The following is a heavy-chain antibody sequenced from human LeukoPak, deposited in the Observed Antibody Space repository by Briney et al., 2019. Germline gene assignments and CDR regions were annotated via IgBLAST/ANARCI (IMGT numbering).Heavy chain of an antibody. Sequence: ASVKVSCKASGYTFTTYDINWVRQATGQGLEWMGWMNPNSGDTGYAQKFQGRVTMTRNTSIITAYMELSSLRSEDTAVYYCARVLRGGDRFDPWGQGTLVTVSS. CDR1: GYTFTTYD. D-gene: IGHD3-16*01. V-gene: IGHV1-8*02. J-gene: IGHJ5*02. CDR3: ARVLRGGDRFDP. CDR2: MNPNSGDT.